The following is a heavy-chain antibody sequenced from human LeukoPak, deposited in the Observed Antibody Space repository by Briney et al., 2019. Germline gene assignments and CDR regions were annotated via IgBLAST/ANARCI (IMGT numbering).Heavy chain of an antibody. D-gene: IGHD3/OR15-3a*01. V-gene: IGHV3-43*02. CDR1: GFIFNNYG. Sequence: PGGSLRLSCAASGFIFNNYGMLWVRQAPGKALEWVSLISGDGDTTYYADAVKGRFTISRDNSKKSLYLHMNSLGTEDTALYYCAKDLSLDWLGVDYWGQGTLVTVSS. CDR3: AKDLSLDWLGVDY. CDR2: ISGDGDTT. J-gene: IGHJ4*02.